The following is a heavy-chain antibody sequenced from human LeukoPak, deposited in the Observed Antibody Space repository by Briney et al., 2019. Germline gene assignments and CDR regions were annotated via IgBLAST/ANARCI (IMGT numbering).Heavy chain of an antibody. CDR3: ARGGPGSYCSSTSCFKLPFDY. V-gene: IGHV4-34*01. D-gene: IGHD2-2*01. J-gene: IGHJ4*02. Sequence: SETLSLTCAVYGGSFSGYYWSWIRQPPGKGLEWIGEINHSGSTNYNPSIKSRVTISVDTSKNQFSLKLSSVTAADTAVYYCARGGPGSYCSSTSCFKLPFDYWGQGTLVTVSS. CDR2: INHSGST. CDR1: GGSFSGYY.